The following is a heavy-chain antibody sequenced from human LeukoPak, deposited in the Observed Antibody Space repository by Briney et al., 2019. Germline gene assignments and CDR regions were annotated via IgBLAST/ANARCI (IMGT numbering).Heavy chain of an antibody. CDR1: GGSISSYY. V-gene: IGHV4-59*01. CDR2: IYYSGST. J-gene: IGHJ4*02. Sequence: SSETLSLTCTVSGGSISSYYWSWIRQPPGKGLEWIGYIYYSGSTNYNPPLKSRVTISVDTSKNQFSLKLSSVTAADTAVYYCARTSSGFAFDYWGQGTLVTVSS. D-gene: IGHD3-22*01. CDR3: ARTSSGFAFDY.